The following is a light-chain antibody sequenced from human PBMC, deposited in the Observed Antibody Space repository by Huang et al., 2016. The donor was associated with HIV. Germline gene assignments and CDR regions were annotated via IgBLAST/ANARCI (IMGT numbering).Light chain of an antibody. V-gene: IGKV2-28*01. CDR2: LGS. Sequence: DIVMTQSPLSLPVTPGEPASISCRSSQSLLHSNGYNYLDWYLQKAGQSPQLLIYLGSHRASVVPDRFSGSGSGTNFTLRISRVEAEDVGVYYCMQALQTPTFGQGTKVEVK. CDR1: QSLLHSNGYNY. CDR3: MQALQTPT. J-gene: IGKJ1*01.